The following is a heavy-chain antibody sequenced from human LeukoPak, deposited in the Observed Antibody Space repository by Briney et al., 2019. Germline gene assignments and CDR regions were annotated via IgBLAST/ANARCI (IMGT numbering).Heavy chain of an antibody. Sequence: ASVKVSCKASGYTFTSYYMHWVRQAPGQGLEWMGIINPSGGSTSYAQKFQGRVTMTRDTSTSTVYMELSSMRSEDTAVYYCATVGVYYYDSSGYNWFDPWGQGTLVTVSS. CDR1: GYTFTSYY. D-gene: IGHD3-22*01. CDR3: ATVGVYYYDSSGYNWFDP. V-gene: IGHV1-46*01. J-gene: IGHJ5*02. CDR2: INPSGGST.